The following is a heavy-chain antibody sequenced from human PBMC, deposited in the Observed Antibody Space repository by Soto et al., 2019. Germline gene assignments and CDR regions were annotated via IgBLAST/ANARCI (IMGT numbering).Heavy chain of an antibody. Sequence: QVQLVESGGGVVQPGRSLRLSCAASGFTFSSYGMHWVRQAPGKGLEWVAVIWYDGSNKYYADSVKGRFTISRDNSKNTLYLQMNSLRAEDTAVYYCARDSGYYDSSGLLSWGFHYYYYGMDVWGQGTTVTVSS. D-gene: IGHD3-22*01. J-gene: IGHJ6*02. CDR2: IWYDGSNK. V-gene: IGHV3-33*01. CDR3: ARDSGYYDSSGLLSWGFHYYYYGMDV. CDR1: GFTFSSYG.